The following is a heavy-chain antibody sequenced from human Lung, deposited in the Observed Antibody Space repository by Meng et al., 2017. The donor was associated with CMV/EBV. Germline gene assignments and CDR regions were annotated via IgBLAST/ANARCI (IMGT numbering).Heavy chain of an antibody. D-gene: IGHD2-15*01. CDR3: ARILKRLGLDY. J-gene: IGHJ4*02. V-gene: IGHV4-39*01. Sequence: SETLSLTCTVSGGSISSSSYYWGWLRQPPGKGLEWIGSIYYSGYTYYNPSLKSRVSISVDTSKNQFSLKMSSVTAVDTAVYYCARILKRLGLDYWGQGSLVTVSS. CDR2: IYYSGYT. CDR1: GGSISSSSYY.